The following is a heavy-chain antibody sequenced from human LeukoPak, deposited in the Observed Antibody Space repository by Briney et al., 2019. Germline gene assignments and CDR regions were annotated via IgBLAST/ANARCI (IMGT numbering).Heavy chain of an antibody. CDR2: ISYDGSNK. J-gene: IGHJ4*02. CDR3: ARGGYSYGEGYDY. CDR1: GFTFSSYG. Sequence: GRSLRLSCAASGFTFSSYGMHCVRQAPGKGLEWVAVISYDGSNKYYADSVKGRFTISRDNSKNTLYLQMNSLRAEDTAVYYCARGGYSYGEGYDYWGQGTLVTVSS. D-gene: IGHD5-18*01. V-gene: IGHV3-30*03.